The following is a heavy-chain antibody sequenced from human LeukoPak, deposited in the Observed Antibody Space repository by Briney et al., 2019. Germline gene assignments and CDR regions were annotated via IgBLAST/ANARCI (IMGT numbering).Heavy chain of an antibody. CDR2: IIPIFGTA. V-gene: IGHV1-69*13. CDR1: GGTFSSYA. D-gene: IGHD6-19*01. CDR3: AGWAVAKGDHVFVI. Sequence: ASVKVSCKASGGTFSSYAISWVRQAPGQGLEWMGGIIPIFGTANYAQKFQGRVTITADESTSTAYMELSSLRSEDTAVYYCAGWAVAKGDHVFVIGGQGKMVTV. J-gene: IGHJ3*02.